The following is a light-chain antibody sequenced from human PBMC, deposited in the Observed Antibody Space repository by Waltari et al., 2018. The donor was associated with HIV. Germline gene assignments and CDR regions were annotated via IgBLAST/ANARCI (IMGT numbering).Light chain of an antibody. CDR3: RAWGSNTAV. Sequence: SYELTQPPSVSVSPGQTASVTCSADKLGDKYVSWYQQKPGQSPVVVIYEDKKRPSGIPVRFSGSNSGNTATLTISGTQAMDEADYYCRAWGSNTAVFGGGTKLTVL. J-gene: IGLJ2*01. CDR2: EDK. V-gene: IGLV3-1*01. CDR1: KLGDKY.